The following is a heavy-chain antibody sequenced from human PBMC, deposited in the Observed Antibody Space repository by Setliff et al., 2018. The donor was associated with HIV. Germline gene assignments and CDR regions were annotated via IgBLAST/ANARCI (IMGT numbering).Heavy chain of an antibody. CDR3: ARMDSSTWPDYYFYGMDV. V-gene: IGHV1-46*04. CDR2: INPSGGAA. J-gene: IGHJ6*02. Sequence: SVKVSCKASGYTFTDYYLHWVRQAPGQGLEWLGVINPSGGAADYAQKLRGRVALTGDTSTSTVYLQLSSLRSEDTAVYYCARMDSSTWPDYYFYGMDVWGQGTTVTVSS. D-gene: IGHD2-2*01. CDR1: GYTFTDYY.